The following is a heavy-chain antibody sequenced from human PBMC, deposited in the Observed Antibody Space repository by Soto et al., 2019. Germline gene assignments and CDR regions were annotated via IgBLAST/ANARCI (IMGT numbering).Heavy chain of an antibody. D-gene: IGHD2-2*01. CDR3: ARDKSIVVVTAALVYDKHD. CDR1: GFTFSSYS. CDR2: ISSSSSYI. J-gene: IGHJ6*02. Sequence: GESLTLSCAASGFTFSSYSMNWFRRAPGKGLEWGSSISSSSSYIYYAASVKGRFTISRDNAKNSLYLQMTSLRAEDTAVYYCARDKSIVVVTAALVYDKHDWGQGTTVTVSS. V-gene: IGHV3-21*04.